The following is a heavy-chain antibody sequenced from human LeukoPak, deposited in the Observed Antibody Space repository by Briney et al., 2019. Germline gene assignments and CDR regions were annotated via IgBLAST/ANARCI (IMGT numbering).Heavy chain of an antibody. J-gene: IGHJ3*02. D-gene: IGHD3-22*01. CDR2: ISYTGST. Sequence: SETLSLTCSVSGGSIRSYYWSWIRQPPGKGLEWIGYISYTGSTNYNPSLKSRVTISVDTSKNQFSLKLSSVTAADTAVYYCARDLSYYYDSGNAFDIWGQGTMVTVSS. CDR1: GGSIRSYY. CDR3: ARDLSYYYDSGNAFDI. V-gene: IGHV4-59*01.